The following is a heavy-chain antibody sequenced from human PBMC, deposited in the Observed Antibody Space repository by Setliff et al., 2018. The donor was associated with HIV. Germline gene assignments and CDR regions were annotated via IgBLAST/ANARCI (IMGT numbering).Heavy chain of an antibody. J-gene: IGHJ4*02. Sequence: ASVKVSCKTSGHTFNSFYLHWVRQAPDQGLEWMAMINPSGGSTDHYAQRFQGRLSMTRDTSTGTVYLELSSLTSEDSAVYYCARSPYCTGGSCNSRRSIDSWGQGALVTVSS. V-gene: IGHV1-46*02. CDR1: GHTFNSFY. CDR2: INPSGGSTD. CDR3: ARSPYCTGGSCNSRRSIDS. D-gene: IGHD2-15*01.